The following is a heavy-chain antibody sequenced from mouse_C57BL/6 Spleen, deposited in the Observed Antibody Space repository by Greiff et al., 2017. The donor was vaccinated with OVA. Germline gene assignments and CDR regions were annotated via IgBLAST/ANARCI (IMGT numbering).Heavy chain of an antibody. CDR3: ARQPLPTDYYAMDY. D-gene: IGHD1-1*01. J-gene: IGHJ4*01. V-gene: IGHV2-6-1*01. CDR2: IWSDGST. CDR1: GFSLTSYG. Sequence: VQGVESGPGLVAPSQSLSITCTVSGFSLTSYGVHWVRQPPGKGLEWLVVIWSDGSTTYNSALKSRLSISKDNSKSQVFLKMNSLQTDDTAMYYCARQPLPTDYYAMDYWGQGTSVTVSS.